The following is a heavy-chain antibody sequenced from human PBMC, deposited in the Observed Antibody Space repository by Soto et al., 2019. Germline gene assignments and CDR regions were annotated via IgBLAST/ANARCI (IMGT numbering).Heavy chain of an antibody. CDR3: ARDPGPYGDYSY. CDR1: GYTFTGCY. D-gene: IGHD4-17*01. Sequence: ASVKLYCKASGYTFTGCYMHLVRQAPGQGLEWMGWINPNNGGTNYVQKFQDRVTMTRDTSITTAYMELSGLRSDDTAVYYCARDPGPYGDYSYWGQGTLVTVSS. V-gene: IGHV1-2*02. CDR2: INPNNGGT. J-gene: IGHJ4*02.